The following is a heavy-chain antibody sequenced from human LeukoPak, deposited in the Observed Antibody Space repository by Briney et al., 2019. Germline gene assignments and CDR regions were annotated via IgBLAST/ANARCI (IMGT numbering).Heavy chain of an antibody. CDR1: GFTFRTYP. D-gene: IGHD3-10*01. CDR3: AKDWDYYGSGSYSDY. Sequence: GGSLRLSCAASGFTFRTYPMNWIRQAPGKGLEWVSSISGSGGSTYYADSVKGRFTISRDNSKNTLYLQMNSLRAEDTAVYYCAKDWDYYGSGSYSDYWGQGTLVTVSS. V-gene: IGHV3-23*01. CDR2: ISGSGGST. J-gene: IGHJ4*02.